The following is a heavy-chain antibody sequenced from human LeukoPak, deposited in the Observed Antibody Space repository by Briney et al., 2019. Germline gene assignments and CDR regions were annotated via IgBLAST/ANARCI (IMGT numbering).Heavy chain of an antibody. CDR1: GCTVSNNG. V-gene: IGHV3-23*01. D-gene: IGHD6-13*01. J-gene: IGHJ4*02. CDR3: TGHGSSSY. Sequence: GGSLRLSCAASGCTVSNNGLSWFRQAPGKGLEWVSDISGTGGSTYYADSVKGRFTVSRDNSKNTLYLQMNSLRAEDTAVYYATGHGSSSYWGQGTLVTVSS. CDR2: ISGTGGST.